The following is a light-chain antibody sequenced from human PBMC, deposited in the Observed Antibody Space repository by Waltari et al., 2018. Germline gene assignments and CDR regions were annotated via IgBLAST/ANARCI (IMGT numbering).Light chain of an antibody. CDR2: GKN. V-gene: IGLV3-19*01. J-gene: IGLJ2*01. CDR1: SLRGYY. Sequence: SSELTQDPAVSVAMGPTVRITCQGNSLRGYYASWYQQRPGQAPILVRYGKNSRPSGVPDRFSGSSSDNTASLTITGAQAEDEATYYCHSRDASGVGGSFGGGTKLTVL. CDR3: HSRDASGVGGS.